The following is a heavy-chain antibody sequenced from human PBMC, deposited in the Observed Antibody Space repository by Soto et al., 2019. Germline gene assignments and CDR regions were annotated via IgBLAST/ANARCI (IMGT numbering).Heavy chain of an antibody. CDR2: INHSGST. D-gene: IGHD6-13*01. Sequence: QVQLQQWGAGLLKPSETLSLTCAVYGGSFSGYYWSWIRQPPGKGLEWIGEINHSGSTNYNPSLKCRVTISVDTSKNQFSLKLSSVTAADTAVYYCARSGAEAAAGTVWFDPWGQGTLVTVSS. J-gene: IGHJ5*02. V-gene: IGHV4-34*01. CDR3: ARSGAEAAAGTVWFDP. CDR1: GGSFSGYY.